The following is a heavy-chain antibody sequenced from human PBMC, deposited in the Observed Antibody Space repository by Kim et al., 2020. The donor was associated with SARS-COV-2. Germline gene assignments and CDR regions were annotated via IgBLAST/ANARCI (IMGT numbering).Heavy chain of an antibody. V-gene: IGHV3-33*01. CDR3: ARDGGYSPRDYYYGMDV. D-gene: IGHD5-18*01. CDR1: GFTFSSYG. J-gene: IGHJ6*02. Sequence: GGSLRLSCAASGFTFSSYGMHWVRQAPGKGLEWVAVIWYDGSNKYYADSVKGRFTISRDNSKNTLYLQMNSLRAEDTAVYYCARDGGYSPRDYYYGMDVWGQGTTVTVSS. CDR2: IWYDGSNK.